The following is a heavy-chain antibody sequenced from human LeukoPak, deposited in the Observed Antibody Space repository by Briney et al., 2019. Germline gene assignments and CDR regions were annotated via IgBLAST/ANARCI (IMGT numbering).Heavy chain of an antibody. D-gene: IGHD3-10*01. Sequence: PSETLSLTRTVSGGSISSGSYYWSWIRQPAGKGLEWIGRIYTSGGTNYNPSLKSRVTISVDTSKNQFSLKLSSVTAADTAVYYCARHYYSSGSFDYWGQGTLVTVSS. J-gene: IGHJ4*02. CDR1: GGSISSGSYY. CDR2: IYTSGGT. V-gene: IGHV4-61*02. CDR3: ARHYYSSGSFDY.